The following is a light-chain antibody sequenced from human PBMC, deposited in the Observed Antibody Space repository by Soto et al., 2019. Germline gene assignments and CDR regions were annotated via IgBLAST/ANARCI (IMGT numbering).Light chain of an antibody. CDR2: DVT. CDR3: TSHAGGNCPLV. V-gene: IGLV2-8*01. CDR1: SSDIGSYNF. Sequence: QSALTQPPSASGSPGQSVTISCTGASSDIGSYNFVSWYQQHPDKAPKLLIYDVTQRPSGVPDRFPGSKSGNTASLTVSGLLAEDEADYYCTSHAGGNCPLVFGGGSKVTVL. J-gene: IGLJ3*02.